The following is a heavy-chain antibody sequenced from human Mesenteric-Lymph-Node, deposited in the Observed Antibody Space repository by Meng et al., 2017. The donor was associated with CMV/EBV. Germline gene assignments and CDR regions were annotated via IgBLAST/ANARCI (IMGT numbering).Heavy chain of an antibody. CDR1: GFTFSNYW. V-gene: IGHV3-7*04. CDR3: ARDGDYGDYTWGY. CDR2: IKQDGSEK. D-gene: IGHD4-17*01. Sequence: CAASGFTFSNYWMSWVRQTPGKGLEWVANIKQDGSEKDYVDSVKGRFTISRDSAKNSLYLQMNSLRAEDTAVYYCARDGDYGDYTWGYWGQGTLVTVSS. J-gene: IGHJ4*02.